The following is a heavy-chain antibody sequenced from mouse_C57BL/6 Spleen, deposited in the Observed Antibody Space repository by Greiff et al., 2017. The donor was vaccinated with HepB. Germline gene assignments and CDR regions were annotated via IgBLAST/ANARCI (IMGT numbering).Heavy chain of an antibody. CDR2: IYPSDSET. Sequence: QVQLKEPGAELVRPGSSVKLSCKASGYTFTSYWMDWVKQRPGQGLEWIGNIYPSDSETHYNQKFKDKATLTVDKSSSTAYMQLSSLTSEDSAVYYCARRSNPAWFAYWGQGTLVTVSA. V-gene: IGHV1-61*01. CDR1: GYTFTSYW. CDR3: ARRSNPAWFAY. D-gene: IGHD2-5*01. J-gene: IGHJ3*01.